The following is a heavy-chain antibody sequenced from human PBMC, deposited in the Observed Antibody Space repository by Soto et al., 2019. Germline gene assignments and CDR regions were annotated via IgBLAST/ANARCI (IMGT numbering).Heavy chain of an antibody. CDR1: GGSISSGDYY. J-gene: IGHJ4*02. CDR2: IYYIGST. V-gene: IGHV4-30-4*01. Sequence: PSETLSLTCTVSGGSISSGDYYWSWIRQPPGKGLEWIGYIYYIGSTYHHPSLKSRLAISVDTSKNQFSLKLGSVTAADTAVYFCARVRAVRNYETKTRYHFDSWGQGTLVTVSS. CDR3: ARVRAVRNYETKTRYHFDS. D-gene: IGHD3-22*01.